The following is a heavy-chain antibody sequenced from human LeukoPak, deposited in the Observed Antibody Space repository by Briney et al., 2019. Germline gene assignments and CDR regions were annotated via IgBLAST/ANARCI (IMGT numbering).Heavy chain of an antibody. CDR1: GFTFEDYA. V-gene: IGHV3-9*01. CDR3: AGHDYGDSYYYYGMDV. Sequence: GGSLRLSCEASGFTFEDYAMHWVRQAPGKGLEWVSGISWNSVTLGYVDSVKGRFTISRDNAKNSLYLQMNSLRAEDTAVYYCAGHDYGDSYYYYGMDVWGKGTTVTVSS. J-gene: IGHJ6*04. D-gene: IGHD4-17*01. CDR2: ISWNSVTL.